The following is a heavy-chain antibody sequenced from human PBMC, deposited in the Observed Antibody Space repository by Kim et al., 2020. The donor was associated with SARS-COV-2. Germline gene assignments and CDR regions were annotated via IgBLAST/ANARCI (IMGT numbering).Heavy chain of an antibody. Sequence: RYSPSLEGLVTISADKSISTAYLQWSSLKASDTAMYFCARRYGSGNYYFDYWGQGTLVTVSS. D-gene: IGHD3-10*01. CDR3: ARRYGSGNYYFDY. V-gene: IGHV5-51*01. J-gene: IGHJ4*02.